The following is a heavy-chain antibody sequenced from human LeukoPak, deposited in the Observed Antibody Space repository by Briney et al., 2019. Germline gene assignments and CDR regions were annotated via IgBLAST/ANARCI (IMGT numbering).Heavy chain of an antibody. V-gene: IGHV3-23*01. CDR1: EFVFSSYV. CDR2: ISGSGDIT. Sequence: GGSLRLSCAASEFVFSSYVMSWVRQAPGKGLEWVSSISGSGDITYYADSVKGRFTISRDNSKNTLFLQMNSLRAEDTAVYYCARVYCSSTSCYNAFDIWGQGTMVTVSS. CDR3: ARVYCSSTSCYNAFDI. J-gene: IGHJ3*02. D-gene: IGHD2-2*02.